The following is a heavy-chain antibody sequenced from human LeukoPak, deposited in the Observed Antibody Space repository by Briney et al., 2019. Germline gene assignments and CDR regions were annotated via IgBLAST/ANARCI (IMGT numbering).Heavy chain of an antibody. V-gene: IGHV1-69*13. Sequence: GASVKVSCKASGGTSRSNAISWVRQAPGQGLEWMGGITPIFGTANYAQKFQGRVTITAVESMSTAYMELSSLRSEDTAVYYCATGLVYGAYYGMDVWGQGTTVTVSS. J-gene: IGHJ6*02. CDR3: ATGLVYGAYYGMDV. D-gene: IGHD5/OR15-5a*01. CDR2: ITPIFGTA. CDR1: GGTSRSNA.